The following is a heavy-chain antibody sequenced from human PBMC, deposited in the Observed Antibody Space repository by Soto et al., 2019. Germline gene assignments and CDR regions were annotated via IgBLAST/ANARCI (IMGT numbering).Heavy chain of an antibody. CDR3: AKSQESTNYDFWSGYSHYYYGMDA. Sequence: PXESLSLSCAASGFTFSSYGMHWVRQAPGKGLEWVAVISYDGSNKYYADSVKGRFTISRDNSKNTLYLQMNSLRAEDTAVYYCAKSQESTNYDFWSGYSHYYYGMDAWGQGTTVTVSS. CDR1: GFTFSSYG. J-gene: IGHJ6*02. V-gene: IGHV3-30*18. CDR2: ISYDGSNK. D-gene: IGHD3-3*01.